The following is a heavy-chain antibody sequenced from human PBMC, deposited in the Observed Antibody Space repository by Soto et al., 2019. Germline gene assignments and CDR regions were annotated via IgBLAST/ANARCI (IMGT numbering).Heavy chain of an antibody. V-gene: IGHV1-69*02. D-gene: IGHD5-18*01. Sequence: QVQLVQSGAEVKKPGSSVKVSCKASGGTFSSYTISWVRQAPGQGLEWMGRIIPILGIANYAQKFQGRVTITADKSTSTAYRELSSLRSEDTAVYYCASADVETAMEDHGMDVWGQGTTVTVSS. CDR1: GGTFSSYT. CDR3: ASADVETAMEDHGMDV. CDR2: IIPILGIA. J-gene: IGHJ6*02.